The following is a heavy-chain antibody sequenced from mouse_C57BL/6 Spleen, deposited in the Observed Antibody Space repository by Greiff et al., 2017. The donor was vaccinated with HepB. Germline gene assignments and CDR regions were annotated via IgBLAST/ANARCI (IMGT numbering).Heavy chain of an antibody. Sequence: QVHVKQPGAELVRPGSSVKLSCKASGYTFTSYWMDWVKQRPGQGLEWIGNIYPSDSETHYNQKFKDKATLTVDKSSSTAYMQLSSLTSEDSAVYYCARGDYYGSSPYYYAMDYWGQGTSVTVSS. CDR2: IYPSDSET. CDR3: ARGDYYGSSPYYYAMDY. J-gene: IGHJ4*01. CDR1: GYTFTSYW. V-gene: IGHV1-61*01. D-gene: IGHD1-1*01.